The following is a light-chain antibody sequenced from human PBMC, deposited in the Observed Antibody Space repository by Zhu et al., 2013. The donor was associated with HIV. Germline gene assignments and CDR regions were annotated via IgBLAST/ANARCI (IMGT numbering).Light chain of an antibody. CDR1: SGSIASNY. CDR3: QSSDSSNHYV. J-gene: IGLJ1*01. CDR2: EHN. V-gene: IGLV6-57*01. Sequence: NFMLTQPHSVSESPGKTVTISCTRSSGSIASNYVQWYQQRPGSSPTTVIYEHNQRPSGVPDRFSGSIDSSSNSASLTISGLKTEDEAVYYCQSSDSSNHYVFGTGTKVTVL.